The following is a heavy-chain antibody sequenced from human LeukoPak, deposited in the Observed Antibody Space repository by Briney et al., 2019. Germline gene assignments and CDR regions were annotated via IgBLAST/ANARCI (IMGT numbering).Heavy chain of an antibody. Sequence: GGSLRLSCAASGFTFSRYSMNWVRQAPGKGLEWGSGISGGPVSTSYADSVKGRFTISRDNSKNMLYMKMSSLRVEDTAVYYCAKSGRYCSGSSCYQEASLDYWGQGTLVTVSS. CDR1: GFTFSRYS. J-gene: IGHJ4*02. D-gene: IGHD2-15*01. CDR3: AKSGRYCSGSSCYQEASLDY. V-gene: IGHV3-23*01. CDR2: ISGGPVST.